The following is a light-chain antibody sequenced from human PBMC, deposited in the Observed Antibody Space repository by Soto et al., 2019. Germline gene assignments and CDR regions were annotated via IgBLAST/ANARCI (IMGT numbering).Light chain of an antibody. Sequence: LTQPASVSGSPGQSITISCTGTSSDVGGYNYVSWYQQHPGKAPKLMIYDVTNRPSGVSNRFSGSKSGNTASLTISGLQAEDEADYYCSSYTSSSTPLVFGGGTKVTVL. V-gene: IGLV2-14*01. CDR2: DVT. CDR1: SSDVGGYNY. CDR3: SSYTSSSTPLV. J-gene: IGLJ3*02.